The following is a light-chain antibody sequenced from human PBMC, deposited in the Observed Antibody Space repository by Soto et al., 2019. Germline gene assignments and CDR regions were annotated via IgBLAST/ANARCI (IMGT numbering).Light chain of an antibody. CDR1: QSISSW. J-gene: IGKJ4*01. CDR3: QQYNSYSLT. CDR2: KAS. Sequence: DIQMTQPPSTLSASVGDRVTITCRASQSISSWLAWYQQKPGKAPKLLIYKASSLESGVPSRFSGSGSGTEFTLTISSLQPDDFATYYCQQYNSYSLTFGGGTKVEIK. V-gene: IGKV1-5*03.